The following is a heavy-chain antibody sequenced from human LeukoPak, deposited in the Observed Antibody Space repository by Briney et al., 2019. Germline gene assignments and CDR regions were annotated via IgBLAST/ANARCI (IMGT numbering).Heavy chain of an antibody. Sequence: ASVKVSCKASGGTFSSYAISWVRQAPGQGLEWMGGIIPIFGTANYAQKFQGRVTITADESTSTAYMELSSLRSEDTAVYYCARGKETVLLWFGEFQDYYYYMDAWGKGTTVTISS. CDR3: ARGKETVLLWFGEFQDYYYYMDA. CDR2: IIPIFGTA. CDR1: GGTFSSYA. J-gene: IGHJ6*03. D-gene: IGHD3-10*01. V-gene: IGHV1-69*13.